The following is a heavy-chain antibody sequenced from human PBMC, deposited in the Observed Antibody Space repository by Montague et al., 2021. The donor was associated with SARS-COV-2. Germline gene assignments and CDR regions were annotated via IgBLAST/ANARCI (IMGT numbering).Heavy chain of an antibody. V-gene: IGHV3-30*18. CDR2: ISYDGSNK. J-gene: IGHJ4*02. CDR3: AKDYETLLGVPAASQPLDY. Sequence: PVILSCAASGFTFSSYGMHWVRQAPGKGLEWVAVISYDGSNKYYXDSVKGRFTISRDNSKNTLYLQMNSLRAEDTAVYYCAKDYETLLGVPAASQPLDYWGQGTLVTVSS. CDR1: GFTFSSYG. D-gene: IGHD2-2*01.